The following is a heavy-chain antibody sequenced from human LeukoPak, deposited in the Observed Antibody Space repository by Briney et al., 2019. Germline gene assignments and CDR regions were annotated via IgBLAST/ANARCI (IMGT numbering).Heavy chain of an antibody. CDR2: ISSSSYI. CDR1: GFTFSSYS. Sequence: GGSLRLSCAASGFTFSSYSMNWVRQAPGKGLEWVSSISSSSYIYYADSVKGRFTISRDNAKNSLYLQMNSLRAEDTAVYYCARDLSIAVGDYWGQGTLVTVS. J-gene: IGHJ4*02. V-gene: IGHV3-21*01. D-gene: IGHD6-19*01. CDR3: ARDLSIAVGDY.